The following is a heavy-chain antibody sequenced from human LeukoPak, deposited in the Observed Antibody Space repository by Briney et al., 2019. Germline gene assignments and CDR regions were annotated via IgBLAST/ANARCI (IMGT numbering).Heavy chain of an antibody. CDR2: IYHSGST. V-gene: IGHV4-38-2*01. CDR1: GYSISSGYY. D-gene: IGHD3-3*01. CDR3: ARHGGFYDFWSAITKYYFDL. Sequence: PSETLSFTCAVSGYSISSGYYWAWIRQPPGKGLEWIGSIYHSGSTDYNTSLKSRVTISIDTSKNQFSLKLSSVTAADTAVYYCARHGGFYDFWSAITKYYFDLWGRGTLVTVSS. J-gene: IGHJ2*01.